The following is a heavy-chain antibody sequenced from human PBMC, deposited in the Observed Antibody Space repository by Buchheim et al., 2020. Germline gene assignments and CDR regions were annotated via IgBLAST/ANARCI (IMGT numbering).Heavy chain of an antibody. CDR3: AKGSENYYDSSGYPLYYFDY. D-gene: IGHD3-22*01. CDR2: ISSSSSTI. J-gene: IGHJ4*02. V-gene: IGHV3-11*04. CDR1: GFSFSDYY. Sequence: VQLLESGGGLVKPGGSLRLSCAASGFSFSDYYMSWVRQAPGKGLEWVSYISSSSSTIYYADSVKGRFTISRDNAKNSLYLQMNSLRDEDTAVYYCAKGSENYYDSSGYPLYYFDYWGQGTL.